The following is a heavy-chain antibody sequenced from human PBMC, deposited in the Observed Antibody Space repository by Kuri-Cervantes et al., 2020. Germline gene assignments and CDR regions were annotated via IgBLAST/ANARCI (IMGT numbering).Heavy chain of an antibody. D-gene: IGHD5-18*01. V-gene: IGHV2-5*02. CDR3: ARIGDTYGLYYYYMDV. Sequence: SGPTLVKPTQTLTLTCTFSGFSLRTSGVGVGWIRQPPGKALEWLALVYWDDDKRYSPSLKSRLTITEDTSKSQVVLTMTDMDPVDTATYYCARIGDTYGLYYYYMDVWGKGTTVTVSS. J-gene: IGHJ6*03. CDR1: GFSLRTSGVG. CDR2: VYWDDDK.